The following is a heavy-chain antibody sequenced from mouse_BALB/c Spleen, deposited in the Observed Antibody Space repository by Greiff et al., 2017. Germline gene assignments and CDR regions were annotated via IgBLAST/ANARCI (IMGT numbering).Heavy chain of an antibody. J-gene: IGHJ4*01. CDR3: ARAYDYDDAMDY. CDR1: GFTFSDYY. D-gene: IGHD2-4*01. CDR2: ISDGGSYT. V-gene: IGHV5-4*02. Sequence: EVQRVESGGGLVKPGGSLKLSCAASGFTFSDYYMYWVRQTPEKRLEWVATISDGGSYTYYPDSVKGRFTISRDNAKNNLYLQMSSLKSEDTAMYYCARAYDYDDAMDYWGQGTSVTVSS.